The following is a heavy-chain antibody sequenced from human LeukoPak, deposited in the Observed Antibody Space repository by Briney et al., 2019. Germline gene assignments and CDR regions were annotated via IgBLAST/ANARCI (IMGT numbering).Heavy chain of an antibody. J-gene: IGHJ4*02. CDR3: AAELYSGTYGRCCSFAF. V-gene: IGHV1-58*02. CDR2: IIVGSGRT. CDR1: GFTFSSSA. Sequence: SVTVSCKASGFTFSSSAMQWVRQARGQRLEWIGWIIVGSGRTHYAQNLQERITTTRDMSTNTAYMELSSLRSDDTAVYYCAAELYSGTYGRCCSFAFWGQGTQVTVSS. D-gene: IGHD1-26*01.